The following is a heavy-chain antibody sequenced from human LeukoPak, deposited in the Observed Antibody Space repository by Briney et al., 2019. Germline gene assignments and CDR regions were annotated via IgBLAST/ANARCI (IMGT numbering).Heavy chain of an antibody. CDR2: ISYDGSNK. V-gene: IGHV3-30*18. CDR3: AEDIVVVPAATYGMDV. CDR1: GFTFSSYG. D-gene: IGHD2-2*01. J-gene: IGHJ6*02. Sequence: PGGSLRLSCAASGFTFSSYGMHWVRQAPGKGLEWVAVISYDGSNKYYADSVKGRFTISRDNSKNTLYLQMNSLRAEDTAVYYCAEDIVVVPAATYGMDVWGQGTTVTVSS.